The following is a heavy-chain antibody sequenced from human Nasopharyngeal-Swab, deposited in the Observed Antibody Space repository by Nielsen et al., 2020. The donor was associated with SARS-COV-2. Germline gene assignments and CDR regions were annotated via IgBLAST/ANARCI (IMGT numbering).Heavy chain of an antibody. CDR3: ARDYTRFDY. D-gene: IGHD3-16*01. CDR1: GFTSSSYW. V-gene: IGHV3-7*05. CDR2: IKEDGSEK. Sequence: GESLKISCAASGFTSSSYWMSWVRQAPGKGLEWVAYIKEDGSEKYFVDSVKGRFTISRDNAKNSLYLQMNSLRAEDTAVYYCARDYTRFDYWGQGTLVTVSS. J-gene: IGHJ4*02.